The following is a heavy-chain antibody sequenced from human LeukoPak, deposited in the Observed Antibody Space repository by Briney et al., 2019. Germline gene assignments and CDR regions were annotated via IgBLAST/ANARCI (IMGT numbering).Heavy chain of an antibody. D-gene: IGHD5-12*01. J-gene: IGHJ4*02. Sequence: GGSLRLSCAASGFTFSSYWMSWVRQAPGKGLEWVANIKQDGSEKYYVDSVKGRLTISRDNAKNSLYLQMNSLRVEDTAIYYCARDPGAMIQGAFDYWGQGTLVTVSS. V-gene: IGHV3-7*01. CDR1: GFTFSSYW. CDR2: IKQDGSEK. CDR3: ARDPGAMIQGAFDY.